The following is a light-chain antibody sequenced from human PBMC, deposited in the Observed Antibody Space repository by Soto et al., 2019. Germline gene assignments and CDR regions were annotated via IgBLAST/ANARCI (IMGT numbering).Light chain of an antibody. CDR3: QQRSNWPRGT. CDR1: QSVSSY. Sequence: EIVLTQSPATLSLSPGERATLSCRASQSVSSYLAWYQQKPGQAPRLLIYDASNRATGIPARFSGSGSGTDFTLTLGSLVPEDFAVYYCQQRSNWPRGTFGQGTKLEIK. CDR2: DAS. V-gene: IGKV3-11*01. J-gene: IGKJ2*02.